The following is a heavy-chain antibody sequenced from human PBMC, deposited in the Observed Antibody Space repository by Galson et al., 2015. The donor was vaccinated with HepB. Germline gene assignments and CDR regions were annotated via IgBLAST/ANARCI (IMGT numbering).Heavy chain of an antibody. D-gene: IGHD2-2*02. CDR1: GYTFTGYY. CDR3: AREGYCSSTSCYKDYYYYGMDV. J-gene: IGHJ6*02. Sequence: SVKVSCKASGYTFTGYYMHWVRQAPGQGLEWMGWINPNSGGTNYAQKFQGRVTMTRDTSISTAYMELSRLRSDDTAVYYCAREGYCSSTSCYKDYYYYGMDVWGQGTTVTVSS. CDR2: INPNSGGT. V-gene: IGHV1-2*02.